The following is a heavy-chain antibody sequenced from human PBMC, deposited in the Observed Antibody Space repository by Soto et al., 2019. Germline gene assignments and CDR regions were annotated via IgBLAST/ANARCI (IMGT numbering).Heavy chain of an antibody. Sequence: NPSETLSLTCSVSGGSISSSSYYWGWIRQPPGKGLEWIGNIYYSGTTYYNPSLKSRVTVSVDTSKNGFSLKVNSVTAADTAVYYCARIKLVEWFFINVDVYDMDVWGQGTPVTVSS. CDR2: IYYSGTT. CDR1: GGSISSSSYY. J-gene: IGHJ6*02. V-gene: IGHV4-39*01. D-gene: IGHD3-3*01. CDR3: ARIKLVEWFFINVDVYDMDV.